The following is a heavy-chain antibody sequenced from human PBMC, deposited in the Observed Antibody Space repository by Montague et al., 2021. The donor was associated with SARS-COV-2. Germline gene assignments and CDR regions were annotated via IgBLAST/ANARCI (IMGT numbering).Heavy chain of an antibody. CDR2: ILYNGTA. Sequence: SETLSLTCSVSGSYLRGYFWSWVRQPPGQRLEWIGYILYNGTATYNPALRSRLTMSVGMSRNQFSLELRSMTVTDTAFYYCTRGNGWYQPWGRGTLVTVSS. CDR3: TRGNGWYQP. D-gene: IGHD2-8*01. J-gene: IGHJ5*02. CDR1: GSYLRGYF. V-gene: IGHV4-59*13.